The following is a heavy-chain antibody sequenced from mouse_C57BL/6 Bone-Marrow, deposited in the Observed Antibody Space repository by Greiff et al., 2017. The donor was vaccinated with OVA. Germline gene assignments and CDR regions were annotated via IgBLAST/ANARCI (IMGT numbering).Heavy chain of an antibody. CDR3: RSYYYGSSLYAMDY. CDR2: IRNKANNHAT. CDR1: GFTFSDAW. V-gene: IGHV6-6*01. D-gene: IGHD1-1*01. Sequence: EVMLVESGGGLVQPGGSMKLSCAASGFTFSDAWMDWVRQSPEKGLEWVAEIRNKANNHATYYAESVKGRFTISRDDSKSSVYLQINSLRAEDTGIYYCRSYYYGSSLYAMDYWGQGTSVTVSS. J-gene: IGHJ4*01.